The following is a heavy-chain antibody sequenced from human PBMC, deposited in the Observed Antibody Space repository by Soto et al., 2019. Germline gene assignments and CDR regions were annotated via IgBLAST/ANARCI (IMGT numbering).Heavy chain of an antibody. CDR1: GFTFTSSA. D-gene: IGHD4-17*01. CDR2: IVVGSGNT. Sequence: QMQLVQSGPEVKKPGTSVKVSCKASGFTFTSSAVQWVRQARGQRLEWIGWIVVGSGNTNYAQKFQERVTITRDMSTSTAYMELSSLRSEDTAVYFCAATDYGDGGWFDPWGQGTLVTVSS. J-gene: IGHJ5*02. V-gene: IGHV1-58*01. CDR3: AATDYGDGGWFDP.